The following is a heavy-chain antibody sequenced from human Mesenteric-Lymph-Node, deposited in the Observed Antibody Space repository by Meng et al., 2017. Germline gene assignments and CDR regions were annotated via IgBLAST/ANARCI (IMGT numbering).Heavy chain of an antibody. Sequence: GSLRLSCAVYGESFSGYYWSWIRQPPGKGLEWIGEINHSGSTNYNPSLKSRVTISVDTSKNQLSLKLTSVTAADTAVYYCAREAGGTASYDYWGQGTLVTVSS. V-gene: IGHV4-34*01. J-gene: IGHJ4*02. CDR1: GESFSGYY. CDR2: INHSGST. D-gene: IGHD5-18*01. CDR3: AREAGGTASYDY.